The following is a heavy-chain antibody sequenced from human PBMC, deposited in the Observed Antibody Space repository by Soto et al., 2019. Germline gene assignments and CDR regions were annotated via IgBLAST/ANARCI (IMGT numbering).Heavy chain of an antibody. V-gene: IGHV1-3*01. CDR1: GFTFSDNL. CDR2: LNPDTGNT. CDR3: ARDIQSVGPRANDAFAV. Sequence: QVQLVQSGAELKKPGASVNISCTASGFTFSDNLINWVRQVPGQGLEWMGWLNPDTGNTTYSETFQGRVTISRHPSASIAYLELSGLENEDTAIYFCARDIQSVGPRANDAFAVWGQGTMLTVSS. D-gene: IGHD5-18*01. J-gene: IGHJ3*01.